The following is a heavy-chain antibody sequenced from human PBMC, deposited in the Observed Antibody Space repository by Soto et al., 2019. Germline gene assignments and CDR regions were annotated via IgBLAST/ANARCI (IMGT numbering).Heavy chain of an antibody. CDR3: ARANGDGAKSWLDS. J-gene: IGHJ5*01. CDR1: GGSFSGYY. CDR2: INHSGSA. D-gene: IGHD4-17*01. V-gene: IGHV4-34*01. Sequence: QVQLQQWGAGLLKPSETLSLTCAVYGGSFSGYYWSWIRPPPGTGLEWIGGINHSGSANYNPSRESRLTISVDTSENQVSLEVRSVTAADTSVYYCARANGDGAKSWLDSWGQENLVTVSS.